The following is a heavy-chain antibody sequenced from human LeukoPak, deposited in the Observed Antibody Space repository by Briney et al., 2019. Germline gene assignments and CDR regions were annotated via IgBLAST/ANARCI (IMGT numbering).Heavy chain of an antibody. CDR1: GYTFTSYG. J-gene: IGHJ6*02. Sequence: GASVKVSCKASGYTFTSYGISWVRQAPGQGLEWMGWIGAYNGNTNYAQKLQGRVTMTTDTSTSTAYVELRSLRSDDTAVYYCAREESYYDILTGSHGMDVWGQGTTVTVSS. CDR2: IGAYNGNT. CDR3: AREESYYDILTGSHGMDV. V-gene: IGHV1-18*01. D-gene: IGHD3-9*01.